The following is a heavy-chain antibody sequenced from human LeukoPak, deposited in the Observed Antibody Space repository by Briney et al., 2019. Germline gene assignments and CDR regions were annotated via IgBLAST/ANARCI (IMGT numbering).Heavy chain of an antibody. V-gene: IGHV1-69*13. D-gene: IGHD4-23*01. CDR3: ARVEDSTVGDY. Sequence: ASVKVSCKASGYTFTSYYMHWVRQAPGQGLEWMGGIIPIFGTANYAQKFQGRVMITADESTSTAYMELSSLRSEDTAVYYCARVEDSTVGDYWGQGPLVTVSS. CDR2: IIPIFGTA. CDR1: GYTFTSYY. J-gene: IGHJ4*02.